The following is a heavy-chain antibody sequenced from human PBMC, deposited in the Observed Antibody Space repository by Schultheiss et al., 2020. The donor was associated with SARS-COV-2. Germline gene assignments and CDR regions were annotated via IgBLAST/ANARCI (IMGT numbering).Heavy chain of an antibody. D-gene: IGHD4-11*01. J-gene: IGHJ6*03. V-gene: IGHV4-31*03. Sequence: SETLSLTYTVSGGSISSGGYYWSWIRQHPGKGLEWIGYIYYSGSTYYNPSLKSRVTISVDTSKNQFSLKLSSVTAADTAVYYCAKGQIQYVHYMDVWGKGTTVTVAS. CDR2: IYYSGST. CDR1: GGSISSGGYY. CDR3: AKGQIQYVHYMDV.